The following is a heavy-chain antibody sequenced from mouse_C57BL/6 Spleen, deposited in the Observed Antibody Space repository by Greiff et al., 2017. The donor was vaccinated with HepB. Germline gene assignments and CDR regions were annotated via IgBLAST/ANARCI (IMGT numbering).Heavy chain of an antibody. Sequence: EVQLQRSGAELVKPGASVKLSCTASGFNIKDYYMHWVKQRTEQGLEWIGRLDPEDGETKYAPKFQGKATITAYTSSNTAYLQLSSLTSEDTAVYYCARSPGSSSYYFDYWGQGTTLTVSS. CDR1: GFNIKDYY. J-gene: IGHJ2*01. CDR3: ARSPGSSSYYFDY. D-gene: IGHD1-1*01. V-gene: IGHV14-2*01. CDR2: LDPEDGET.